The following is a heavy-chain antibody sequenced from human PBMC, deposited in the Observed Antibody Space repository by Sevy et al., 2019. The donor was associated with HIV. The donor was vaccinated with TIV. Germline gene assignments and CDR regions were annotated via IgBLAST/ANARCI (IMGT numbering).Heavy chain of an antibody. Sequence: GGSLRLSCAASGFTFSSYGMHWVRQAPGKGLEWVAVIWYDGSNEYYADSVKGRFTISRDNSKNTLYLQMNSLRAEDTAVYYCASARYSSSSGYYYYYMDVWGKGTTVTVSS. J-gene: IGHJ6*03. D-gene: IGHD6-6*01. CDR3: ASARYSSSSGYYYYYMDV. CDR1: GFTFSSYG. V-gene: IGHV3-33*08. CDR2: IWYDGSNE.